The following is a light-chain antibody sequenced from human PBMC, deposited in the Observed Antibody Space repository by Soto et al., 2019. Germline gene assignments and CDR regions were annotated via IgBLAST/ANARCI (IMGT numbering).Light chain of an antibody. CDR1: SSDIGDYNY. Sequence: SALTQAASGTGSPGGWSTISNNRTSSDIGDYNYVSWYQQRPEKAPELMIYGVNNRPPGVSNRFSGSKSGNTASLTISGLQAEDEADYYCSSYTSSITYVFGTGTKVTVL. CDR3: SSYTSSITYV. CDR2: GVN. J-gene: IGLJ1*01. V-gene: IGLV2-14*01.